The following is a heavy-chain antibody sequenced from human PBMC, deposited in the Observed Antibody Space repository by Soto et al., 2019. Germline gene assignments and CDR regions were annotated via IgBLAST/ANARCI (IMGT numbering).Heavy chain of an antibody. V-gene: IGHV3-74*01. J-gene: IGHJ4*02. CDR3: VRDLGIGGFADY. CDR2: INPDGSST. D-gene: IGHD7-27*01. CDR1: GFTFSSYW. Sequence: VGSLRLSCVASGFTFSSYWMHWVRQAPGKGLVWVSRINPDGSSTIYADSVKGRFTISRDNAKNTLNLQMNSLRAEDTAVFYRVRDLGIGGFADYWGQGILVTVSS.